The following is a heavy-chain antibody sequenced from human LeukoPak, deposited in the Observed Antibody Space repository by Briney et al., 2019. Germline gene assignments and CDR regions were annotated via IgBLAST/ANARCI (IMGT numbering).Heavy chain of an antibody. CDR1: GFTFSNYS. J-gene: IGHJ3*02. Sequence: GGSLRLSCAASGFTFSNYSMNWVRQAPGKGLEWVSSISGSSVYRYYADSVKGRFTISRDNAKNSLYLQMNSLRAEDTAVYYCARVSVAGSVIDAFDMWGQGTMVTVS. V-gene: IGHV3-21*01. CDR2: ISGSSVYR. CDR3: ARVSVAGSVIDAFDM. D-gene: IGHD6-19*01.